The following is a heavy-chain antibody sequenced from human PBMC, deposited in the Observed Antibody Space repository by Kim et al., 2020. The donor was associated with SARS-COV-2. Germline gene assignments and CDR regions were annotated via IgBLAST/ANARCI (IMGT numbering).Heavy chain of an antibody. J-gene: IGHJ4*02. V-gene: IGHV6-1*01. D-gene: IGHD6-13*01. CDR3: ARDSLPNWYSSSRTHFDY. Sequence: KSRITINPDTSKNQFSLQLNSVTPEDTAVYYCARDSLPNWYSSSRTHFDYWGQGTLVTVSS.